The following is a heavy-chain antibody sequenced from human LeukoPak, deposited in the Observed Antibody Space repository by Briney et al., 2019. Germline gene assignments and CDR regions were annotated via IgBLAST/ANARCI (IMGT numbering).Heavy chain of an antibody. CDR2: IYSGGST. J-gene: IGHJ6*02. D-gene: IGHD4-11*01. V-gene: IGHV3-66*01. Sequence: GGSLRLSCAASGFTISNNYMNWVRQTPGKWLEWVSIIYSGGSTYYAESVKGRFTISRDNSKNTLYLQMNSLRAEDTAVYYCARRPYTNNHYYYAMDAWGQGTTVTVSS. CDR1: GFTISNNY. CDR3: ARRPYTNNHYYYAMDA.